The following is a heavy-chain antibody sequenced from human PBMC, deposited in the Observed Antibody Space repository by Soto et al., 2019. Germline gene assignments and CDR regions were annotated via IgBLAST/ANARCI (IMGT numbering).Heavy chain of an antibody. CDR2: FYSSGSI. D-gene: IGHD6-19*01. J-gene: IGHJ5*02. CDR1: GYSITAGGYY. Sequence: WETLSLTCFVSGYSITAGGYYWSWIRHHAGKGLEWIGSFYSSGSIIYNPSLRRRVSISRDTSSNQFYMSLTSVTAADTARYYCARMYSSGSGWFHPWGQGTLVTVSS. V-gene: IGHV4-39*07. CDR3: ARMYSSGSGWFHP.